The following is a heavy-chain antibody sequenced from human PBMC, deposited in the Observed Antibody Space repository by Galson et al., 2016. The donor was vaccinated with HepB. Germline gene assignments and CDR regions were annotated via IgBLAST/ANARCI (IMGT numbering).Heavy chain of an antibody. CDR3: ARAEVGATRIGDWYFDL. Sequence: SLRLSCAASGFTFSSYTMNWVRQAPGKGLEWVSSISSISRYIFYADSVKGRFTISRDNAKKSHYLQMNNLRAEDTAVYYCARAEVGATRIGDWYFDLWGRGTLVTVSS. J-gene: IGHJ2*01. CDR1: GFTFSSYT. V-gene: IGHV3-21*01. D-gene: IGHD1-26*01. CDR2: ISSISRYI.